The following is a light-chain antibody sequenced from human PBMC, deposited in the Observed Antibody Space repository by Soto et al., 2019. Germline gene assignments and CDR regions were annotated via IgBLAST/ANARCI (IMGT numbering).Light chain of an antibody. V-gene: IGKV3-20*01. CDR2: DAS. CDR1: QSVSSY. CDR3: QQYGDSPVT. Sequence: ESVVTQSPCTLSLSPGRRPTLACRASQSVSSYLAWYQQKPGQAPRFIISDASDRATGIPDRFSGSGSGTDFNLTISRLVTEDFAVYYCQQYGDSPVTFGQGTKVDIK. J-gene: IGKJ1*01.